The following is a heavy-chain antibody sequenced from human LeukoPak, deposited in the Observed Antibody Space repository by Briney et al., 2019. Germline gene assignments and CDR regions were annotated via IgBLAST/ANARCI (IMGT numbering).Heavy chain of an antibody. CDR3: ARLWFGEINRFDP. CDR2: ISSSSSYT. J-gene: IGHJ5*02. D-gene: IGHD3-10*01. V-gene: IGHV3-11*06. Sequence: GGSLRLSCAASGFTFSDYYMSWIRQAPGKGLEWVSYISSSSSYTNYADSVKGRFTISRDNAKNSLYLQMNSLRAEDTAVYYCARLWFGEINRFDPWGQGTLVTVSS. CDR1: GFTFSDYY.